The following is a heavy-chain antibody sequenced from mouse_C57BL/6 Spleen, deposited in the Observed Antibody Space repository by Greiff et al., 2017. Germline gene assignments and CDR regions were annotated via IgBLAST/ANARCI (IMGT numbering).Heavy chain of an antibody. Sequence: EVMLVESGGGLVQPGGSLKLSCAASGFTFSDYGMAWVRQAPRKGPEWVAFISNLAYSIYYADTVTGRFTISRENAKNTLYLEMSSLRSEDTAMYYCARQGNGNYGYFDVWGTGTTVTVSS. CDR2: ISNLAYSI. D-gene: IGHD2-1*01. CDR1: GFTFSDYG. V-gene: IGHV5-15*04. CDR3: ARQGNGNYGYFDV. J-gene: IGHJ1*03.